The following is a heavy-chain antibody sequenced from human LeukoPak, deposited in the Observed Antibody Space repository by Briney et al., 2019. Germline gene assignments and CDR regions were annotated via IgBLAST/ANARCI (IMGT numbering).Heavy chain of an antibody. CDR3: ARAYVVPAAPDY. V-gene: IGHV1-18*01. J-gene: IGHJ4*02. CDR1: GGTFSSYA. D-gene: IGHD2-2*01. Sequence: GSSVKVSCKASGGTFSSYAISWVRQAPGQGLEWMGRIGPYNGDTNYAQKFQGRVTMTTDTSTSTAYMELRSLRSDDTAVYFCARAYVVPAAPDYWGQGTLVTVSS. CDR2: IGPYNGDT.